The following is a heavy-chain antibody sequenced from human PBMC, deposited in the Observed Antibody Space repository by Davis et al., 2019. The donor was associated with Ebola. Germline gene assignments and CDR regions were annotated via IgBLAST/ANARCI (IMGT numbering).Heavy chain of an antibody. Sequence: GESLKISCKGSGYSFSRFWIGWVRQMPGKGLEWMGIIYPEDSATRYSPSFQGQVTFSADKSTRTAYLQWNSLKASDTAMYYCARLGYCNGGVCYFFDYWGQGTLVTVSS. CDR3: ARLGYCNGGVCYFFDY. J-gene: IGHJ4*02. CDR1: GYSFSRFW. CDR2: IYPEDSAT. V-gene: IGHV5-51*01. D-gene: IGHD2-8*02.